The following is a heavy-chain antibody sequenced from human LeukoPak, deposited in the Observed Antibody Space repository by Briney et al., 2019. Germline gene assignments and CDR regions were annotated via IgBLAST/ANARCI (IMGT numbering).Heavy chain of an antibody. J-gene: IGHJ3*02. CDR3: ARDHGSGSYYKIAFDI. V-gene: IGHV3-23*01. CDR2: ISGSGGST. Sequence: PGGSLRLSCAASGFTFSSYAMSWVRQAPGKGLEWVSAISGSGGSTYYADSVKGRFTISRDNSKNTLYLQMNSLRAADTAVYYCARDHGSGSYYKIAFDIWGQGTMVTVSS. D-gene: IGHD3-10*01. CDR1: GFTFSSYA.